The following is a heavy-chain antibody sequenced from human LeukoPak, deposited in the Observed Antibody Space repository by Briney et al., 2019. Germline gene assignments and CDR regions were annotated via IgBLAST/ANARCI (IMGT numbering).Heavy chain of an antibody. V-gene: IGHV4-4*02. CDR3: GRHANGDSSAAFDL. J-gene: IGHJ3*01. Sequence: SSETLSLTCAVSGDSISDKYWWRWVRQFPDKGLEWIGEVYRSGGTSYNPSLKSRVTVSIDYSKNQFSLNLRSVTAADTAVYYYGRHANGDSSAAFDLWGQGTMVFVSS. CDR2: VYRSGGT. CDR1: GDSISDKYW. D-gene: IGHD2-8*01.